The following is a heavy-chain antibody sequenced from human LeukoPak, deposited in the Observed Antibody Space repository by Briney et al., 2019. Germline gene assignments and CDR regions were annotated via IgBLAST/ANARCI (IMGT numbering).Heavy chain of an antibody. J-gene: IGHJ4*02. V-gene: IGHV1-2*02. CDR1: GYTFTDYY. CDR3: ARIGYNHHLDY. CDR2: INPNSGGT. D-gene: IGHD5-24*01. Sequence: ASVKVSCKASGYTFTDYYIHWVRQAPGQGLEWMGWINPNSGGTNYAQTFQGRVTMTRDTSITTAYLELSRLRSDDTAVYYCARIGYNHHLDYWGQGTLVTVYS.